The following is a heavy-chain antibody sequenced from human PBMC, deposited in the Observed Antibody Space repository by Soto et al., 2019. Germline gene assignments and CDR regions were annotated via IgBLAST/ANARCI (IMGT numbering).Heavy chain of an antibody. V-gene: IGHV1-69*12. CDR3: ARWPDGYYYYGMDV. Sequence: QVQLVQSGAEVKEPGSSVNVSCKTSGGTFGNTAVTWVRQVPGQGLEWIGGIVPLFGTANYAQKFRGRVLITADESTSTAYMDLSSLRSDDTAVYYCARWPDGYYYYGMDVWGQGTTVTVSS. CDR2: IVPLFGTA. CDR1: GGTFGNTA. J-gene: IGHJ6*02.